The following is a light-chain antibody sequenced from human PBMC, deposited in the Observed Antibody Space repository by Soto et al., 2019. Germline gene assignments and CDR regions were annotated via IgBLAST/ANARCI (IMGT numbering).Light chain of an antibody. CDR3: SSYAGSNNLV. Sequence: QSVLTQPPSASGSPGQSVTISCTVTSSDVGGYNYVSWYQQHPGKAPKLMIYEVSERPSGVPDRFSGSKSSNTASLTVSGLQAEDEADYYCSSYAGSNNLVFGTGTKVTVL. CDR2: EVS. J-gene: IGLJ1*01. CDR1: SSDVGGYNY. V-gene: IGLV2-8*01.